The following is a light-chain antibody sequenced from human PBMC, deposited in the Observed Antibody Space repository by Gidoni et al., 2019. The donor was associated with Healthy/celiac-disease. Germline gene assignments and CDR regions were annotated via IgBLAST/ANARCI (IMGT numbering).Light chain of an antibody. CDR3: QQRSNWPPYT. J-gene: IGKJ2*01. V-gene: IGKV3-11*01. CDR1: QSVSSY. CDR2: DAS. Sequence: EIVLTQSPATLSLSPGERATLSCRASQSVSSYLAWYQQKPGQDPRLLISDASNRATGIPARCSGSGSGTDFTLTISSLEPEDFAVYYCQQRSNWPPYTFGQGTKLEIK.